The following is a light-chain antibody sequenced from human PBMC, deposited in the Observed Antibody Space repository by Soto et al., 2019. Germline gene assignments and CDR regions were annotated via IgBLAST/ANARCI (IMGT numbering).Light chain of an antibody. CDR3: QHLSSYELT. CDR1: QDISNY. Sequence: DIQLTQSPSFLSASIGDKVTITCRASQDISNYLAWYQQKSGKAPQLLIFTASTLQGGVPSRFSGSGSATEFTLRLSSVQPEDFATYYCQHLSSYELTFGQGTKVDFK. J-gene: IGKJ1*01. CDR2: TAS. V-gene: IGKV1-9*01.